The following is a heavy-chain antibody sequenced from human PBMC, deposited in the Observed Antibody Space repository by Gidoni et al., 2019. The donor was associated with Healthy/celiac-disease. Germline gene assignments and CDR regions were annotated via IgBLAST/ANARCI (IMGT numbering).Heavy chain of an antibody. V-gene: IGHV4-34*01. CDR2: INHSGST. CDR1: GGSFSGYY. D-gene: IGHD4-17*01. Sequence: QVHLQQWGAGLLKPAETLSLTCAGYGGSFSGYYWSWIRQPPGKGLEWIGDINHSGSTNYTPSLKSRVTISVDTSKTQFSLKLSSVTAADTAVYYCARGVGDYGGNSAWFDPWGQGTLVTVSS. J-gene: IGHJ5*02. CDR3: ARGVGDYGGNSAWFDP.